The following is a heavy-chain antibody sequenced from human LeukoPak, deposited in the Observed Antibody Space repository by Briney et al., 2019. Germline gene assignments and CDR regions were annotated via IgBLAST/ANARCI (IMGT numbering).Heavy chain of an antibody. J-gene: IGHJ3*02. CDR1: GYTFTSYD. D-gene: IGHD6-13*01. V-gene: IGHV1-8*01. Sequence: ASVKVSCKASGYTFTSYDINWVRQATGQGLEWMGWMNPNSGNTGYAQKFQGRVTMTRDTSISTAYMELSRLRSDDTAVYYCARVRDNTPRIAAAGTSAFDIWGQGTMVTVSS. CDR2: MNPNSGNT. CDR3: ARVRDNTPRIAAAGTSAFDI.